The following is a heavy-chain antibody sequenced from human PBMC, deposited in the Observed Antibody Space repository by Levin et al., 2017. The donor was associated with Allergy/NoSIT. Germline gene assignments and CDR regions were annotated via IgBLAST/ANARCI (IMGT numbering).Heavy chain of an antibody. Sequence: GESLKISCAASGFTFSDYYMSWIRQAPGKGLEWVSYISSSGSTIYYADSVKGRFTISRDNAKNSLYLQMNSLRAEDTAVYYCARDVDTAMVTEYYYGMDVWGQGTTVTVSS. D-gene: IGHD5-18*01. V-gene: IGHV3-11*01. CDR1: GFTFSDYY. CDR3: ARDVDTAMVTEYYYGMDV. CDR2: ISSSGSTI. J-gene: IGHJ6*02.